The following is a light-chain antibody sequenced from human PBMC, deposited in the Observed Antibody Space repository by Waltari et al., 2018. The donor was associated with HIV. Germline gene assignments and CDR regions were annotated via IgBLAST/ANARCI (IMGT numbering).Light chain of an antibody. J-gene: IGLJ2*01. Sequence: SVLPQPPSASGTPGQRVTIPCSGRTSHIGSNDVFWYQHLPGAAPKLLIHRNNQRPSGVPDRFSGSTSGTSASLAISGLRSEDEADYYCVAWDDSLRGVVFGGGTKVAAL. CDR3: VAWDDSLRGVV. V-gene: IGLV1-47*01. CDR2: RNN. CDR1: TSHIGSND.